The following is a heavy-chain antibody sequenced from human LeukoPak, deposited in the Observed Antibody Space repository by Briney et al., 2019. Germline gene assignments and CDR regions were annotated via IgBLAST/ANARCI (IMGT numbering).Heavy chain of an antibody. Sequence: GASVKVSCKASGYTFTSYDINWVRQATRQGLEWMGWMNPNSGNTGYAQKFQGRVTITRNTSISTAYMELSSLRSEDTAVYYCAREVHCSSTSCHSDWFDPWGQGTLVTVSS. J-gene: IGHJ5*02. CDR2: MNPNSGNT. D-gene: IGHD2-2*02. V-gene: IGHV1-8*03. CDR3: AREVHCSSTSCHSDWFDP. CDR1: GYTFTSYD.